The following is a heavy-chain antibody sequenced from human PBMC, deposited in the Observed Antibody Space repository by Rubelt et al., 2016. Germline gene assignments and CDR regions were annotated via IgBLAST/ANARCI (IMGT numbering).Heavy chain of an antibody. V-gene: IGHV1-69*04. CDR2: IIPILGIA. CDR1: TFTNYG. Sequence: TFTNYGISWVRQAPGQGLEWMGWIIPILGIANYAQKFQGRVTITADKSTSTAYMELSSLRSEDTAVYYCASLQYSSGWYSDYWGQGTLVTVSS. J-gene: IGHJ4*02. CDR3: ASLQYSSGWYSDY. D-gene: IGHD6-19*01.